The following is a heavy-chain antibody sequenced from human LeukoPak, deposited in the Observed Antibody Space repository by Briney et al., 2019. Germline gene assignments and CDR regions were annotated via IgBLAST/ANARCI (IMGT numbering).Heavy chain of an antibody. CDR2: ISSSGSTI. J-gene: IGHJ4*02. CDR1: GFTFSSCE. Sequence: PGGSLRLSCAASGFTFSSCEMNWVRQAPGKGLEWVSYISSSGSTIYYADSVKGRFTISRDNAKNSLYLQMNSLRAEDTAVYYCARVWKLTAAGPVGYFDYWGQGTLVTVSS. V-gene: IGHV3-48*03. CDR3: ARVWKLTAAGPVGYFDY. D-gene: IGHD6-13*01.